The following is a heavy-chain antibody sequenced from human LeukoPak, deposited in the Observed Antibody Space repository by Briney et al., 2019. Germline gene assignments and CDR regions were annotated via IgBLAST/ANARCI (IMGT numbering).Heavy chain of an antibody. D-gene: IGHD3-10*01. CDR2: IYHSGST. CDR1: GGSISSSNW. J-gene: IGHJ4*02. V-gene: IGHV4-4*02. Sequence: PSETLSLTCAVSGGSISSSNWWSWVRQPPGKGLEWIGEIYHSGSTNYNPSLKSRVTISVDKSKNQFSLKLSSVTAADTAVYYCATAGVGFGESYFDYWGQGTLVTVSS. CDR3: ATAGVGFGESYFDY.